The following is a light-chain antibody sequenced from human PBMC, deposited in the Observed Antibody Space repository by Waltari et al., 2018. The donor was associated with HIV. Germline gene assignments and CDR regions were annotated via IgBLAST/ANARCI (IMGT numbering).Light chain of an antibody. CDR1: SPRTNL. Sequence: SSELTQDPAVSVALGQTVRITCQGDSPRTNLASWNQHKPGQAPVLVIYGKNNRPSGIPDRFSGSSSGNTASLTITGAQAEDEADYYCNSRDSSGNHPVVFGGGTKLTVL. J-gene: IGLJ2*01. CDR3: NSRDSSGNHPVV. V-gene: IGLV3-19*01. CDR2: GKN.